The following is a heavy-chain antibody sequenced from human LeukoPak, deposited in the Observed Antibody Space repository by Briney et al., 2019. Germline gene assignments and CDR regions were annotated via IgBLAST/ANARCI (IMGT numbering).Heavy chain of an antibody. CDR2: IYYGGST. D-gene: IGHD3-10*01. CDR3: ARSSVSGTYSGGY. Sequence: PSETLSLTCTVSGGSISSYYWSWIRQPPGKGLEWSGYIYYGGSTYSNPSLKGRVTISADTSKNQFSLKVTSVTAADTAVYYCARSSVSGTYSGGYWGQEILVTVSS. V-gene: IGHV4-59*08. CDR1: GGSISSYY. J-gene: IGHJ4*02.